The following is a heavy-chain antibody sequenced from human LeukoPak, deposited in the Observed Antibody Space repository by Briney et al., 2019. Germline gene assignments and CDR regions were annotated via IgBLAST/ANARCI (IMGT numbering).Heavy chain of an antibody. CDR1: GYTFTSYG. CDR2: ISAYNGNT. Sequence: ASVKVSCKASGYTFTSYGISWVRQAPGQGLEWMGWISAYNGNTNYAQKLQGRVTITTDTSTSTAYMELRRLRSDDTAVYYCARARAIVATMPWGQGTLVTVSS. CDR3: ARARAIVATMP. J-gene: IGHJ5*02. D-gene: IGHD5-12*01. V-gene: IGHV1-18*01.